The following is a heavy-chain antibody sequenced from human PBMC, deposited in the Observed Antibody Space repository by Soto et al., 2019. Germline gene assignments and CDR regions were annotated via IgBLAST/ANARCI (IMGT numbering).Heavy chain of an antibody. Sequence: QVQLVESGGGLVKPGGSLRLSCAASGFTFSDYSMSWIRQAPGKGLEWVSYISSSISYTEYADSVKGRFTISRDNAKNSLYLQMNSLRAEDTAVYYCARTGTRDYGCIIYWGQGTLVTVSS. D-gene: IGHD4-17*01. CDR2: ISSSISYT. CDR1: GFTFSDYS. V-gene: IGHV3-11*05. J-gene: IGHJ4*02. CDR3: ARTGTRDYGCIIY.